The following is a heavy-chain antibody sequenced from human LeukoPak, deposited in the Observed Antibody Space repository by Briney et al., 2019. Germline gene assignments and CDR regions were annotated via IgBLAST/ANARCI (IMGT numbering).Heavy chain of an antibody. D-gene: IGHD3-3*01. V-gene: IGHV3-7*01. Sequence: GGSLRLSCAASGFAFSNYWMNWVHQAPGKGLEWVANIKQDGSERYYVDSVKGRFTISRDNAKNSLHIETNSLRAEDTAVYYCAKPITISGATDGFDIWGQGAKVTVSS. J-gene: IGHJ3*02. CDR3: AKPITISGATDGFDI. CDR1: GFAFSNYW. CDR2: IKQDGSER.